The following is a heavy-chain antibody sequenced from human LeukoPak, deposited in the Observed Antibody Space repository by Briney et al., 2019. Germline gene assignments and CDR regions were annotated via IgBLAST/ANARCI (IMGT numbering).Heavy chain of an antibody. J-gene: IGHJ3*02. CDR2: INPSGGST. D-gene: IGHD5-18*01. Sequence: GASVKVSCKASGYTFTSYYMHWVRQAPGHGLEWMGIINPSGGSTSYAQKFQGRVTMTRDTSTSTVYMELSSLRSEDTAVYYCARAQGTAMVRRAFDIWGQGTMVTVSS. V-gene: IGHV1-46*01. CDR1: GYTFTSYY. CDR3: ARAQGTAMVRRAFDI.